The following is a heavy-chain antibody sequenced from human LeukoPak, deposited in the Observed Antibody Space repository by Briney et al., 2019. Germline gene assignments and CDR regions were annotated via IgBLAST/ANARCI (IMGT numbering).Heavy chain of an antibody. J-gene: IGHJ3*02. Sequence: PGGSLRLSCAASGFTFSSYAMHWVRQAPGKGLEYVSAISSNGGSTYYANSVKGRFTISRDNSKNTLYLQMGSLRAEDMAVYYCARDRSGSYSDAFDIWGQGTMVTVSS. CDR1: GFTFSSYA. D-gene: IGHD1-26*01. CDR2: ISSNGGST. CDR3: ARDRSGSYSDAFDI. V-gene: IGHV3-64*01.